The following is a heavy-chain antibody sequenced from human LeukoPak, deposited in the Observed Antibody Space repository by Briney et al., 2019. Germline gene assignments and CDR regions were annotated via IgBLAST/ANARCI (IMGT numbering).Heavy chain of an antibody. Sequence: GGSLRLSCAASGFTFRSCELSWVRQAPGKGLEWVSSISSGSTYIYYADSVKGRFTISRDNAKNSLYLQMNSLRAEDTAVYYCARDGYSSGWYGSEDAFDIWGQGTMVTVSS. CDR3: ARDGYSSGWYGSEDAFDI. CDR1: GFTFRSCE. J-gene: IGHJ3*02. CDR2: ISSGSTYI. V-gene: IGHV3-21*01. D-gene: IGHD6-19*01.